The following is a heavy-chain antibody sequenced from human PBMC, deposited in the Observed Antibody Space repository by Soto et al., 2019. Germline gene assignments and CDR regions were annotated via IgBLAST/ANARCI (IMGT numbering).Heavy chain of an antibody. CDR1: GYTFTSYG. J-gene: IGHJ5*02. Sequence: ASVKVSRKASGYTFTSYGISWVRQAPGQGLEWMGWISAYNGNTNYAQKLQGRVTMTTDTSTSTAYMELRSLRSDDTAVYYCARERDIVVVVAAGWSWFDPWGQGTLVTVSS. V-gene: IGHV1-18*01. CDR3: ARERDIVVVVAAGWSWFDP. D-gene: IGHD2-15*01. CDR2: ISAYNGNT.